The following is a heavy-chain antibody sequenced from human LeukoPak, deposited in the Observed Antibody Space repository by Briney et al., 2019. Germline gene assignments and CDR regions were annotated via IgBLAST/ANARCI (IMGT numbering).Heavy chain of an antibody. CDR2: INHSGNT. D-gene: IGHD3-10*01. V-gene: IGHV4-34*01. CDR1: GGSFSGYY. J-gene: IGHJ6*03. Sequence: SETLSLTCAVYGGSFSGYYWNWIRQLPGKGLEWIGGINHSGNTNYNPSLKSRVTISVDTSKNQFSLKLSSVTAADTAVYYCARGGYGSGWDYMDVWGKGTTVTVSS. CDR3: ARGGYGSGWDYMDV.